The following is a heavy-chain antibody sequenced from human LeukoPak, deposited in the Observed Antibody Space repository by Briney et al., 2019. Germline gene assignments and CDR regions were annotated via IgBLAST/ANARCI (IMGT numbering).Heavy chain of an antibody. J-gene: IGHJ4*02. Sequence: GRSLRLSCAASGFTFSSYAMHWVRQAPGKGLEWVAVISYDGSNKYYADSVKGRFTISRDNSKNTLYLQMNSLRAEDTAVYYCARSMITFGGVNPPPGKYDYWGQGTLVTVSS. CDR1: GFTFSSYA. D-gene: IGHD3-16*01. CDR3: ARSMITFGGVNPPPGKYDY. CDR2: ISYDGSNK. V-gene: IGHV3-30-3*01.